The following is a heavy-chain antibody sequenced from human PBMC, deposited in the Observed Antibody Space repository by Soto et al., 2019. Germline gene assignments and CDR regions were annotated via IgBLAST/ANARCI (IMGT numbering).Heavy chain of an antibody. Sequence: SVKVSCKASGGSFGNSAINWVRQTPGQGREWLGGFIPVYRTLNYAQKFQGRVTITADESTGTAYMTLSSLASDDTAVYYCATGVIWIGYFTVDSWGQGTRVTVSS. D-gene: IGHD3-3*01. CDR3: ATGVIWIGYFTVDS. J-gene: IGHJ4*02. V-gene: IGHV1-69*13. CDR2: FIPVYRTL. CDR1: GGSFGNSA.